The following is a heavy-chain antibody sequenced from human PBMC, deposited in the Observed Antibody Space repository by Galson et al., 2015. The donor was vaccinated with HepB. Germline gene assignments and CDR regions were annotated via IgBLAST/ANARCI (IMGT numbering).Heavy chain of an antibody. CDR2: INHSGST. J-gene: IGHJ5*02. CDR1: GGSFSGYY. D-gene: IGHD6-19*01. V-gene: IGHV4-34*01. Sequence: ETLSLTCAVYGGSFSGYYWSWIRQPPGKGLEWIGEINHSGSTNYNPSLKSRVTISVDTSKNQFSLKLSSVTAADTAVYYCARGLQQWRPACNWFDPWGQGTLVTVSS. CDR3: ARGLQQWRPACNWFDP.